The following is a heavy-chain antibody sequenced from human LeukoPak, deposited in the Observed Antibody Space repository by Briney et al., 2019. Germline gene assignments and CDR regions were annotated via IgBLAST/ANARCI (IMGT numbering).Heavy chain of an antibody. D-gene: IGHD5-18*01. V-gene: IGHV1-18*01. CDR2: ISAYNGNT. CDR1: GYTFTSYG. Sequence: ASVKVSCKASGYTFTSYGISWVRQAPGQGLEWMGWISAYNGNTNYAQKLQGRVTMPTDTSTSTAYKELRSLRSDDTAVYYCARANTAHDAFDIWGQGTMVTVSS. J-gene: IGHJ3*02. CDR3: ARANTAHDAFDI.